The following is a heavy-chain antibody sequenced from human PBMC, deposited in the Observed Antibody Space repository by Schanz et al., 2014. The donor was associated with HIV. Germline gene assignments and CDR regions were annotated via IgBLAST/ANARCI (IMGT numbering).Heavy chain of an antibody. CDR3: ARDLVDSSTWYDAFDI. J-gene: IGHJ3*02. V-gene: IGHV1-2*02. D-gene: IGHD6-13*01. Sequence: QVHLVQSGAEVKNPGASVKVSCKASGYSITAYYIHWVRQAPGQGLEWMGWINPNSGGTKYAQKFHGRVTMSMDTSISTAYMEVRSLRSDDTALYFCARDLVDSSTWYDAFDIWGQGTKVTVSS. CDR2: INPNSGGT. CDR1: GYSITAYY.